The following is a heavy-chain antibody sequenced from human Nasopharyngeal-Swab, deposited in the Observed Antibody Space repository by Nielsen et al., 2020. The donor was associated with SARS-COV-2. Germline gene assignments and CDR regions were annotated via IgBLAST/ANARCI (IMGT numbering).Heavy chain of an antibody. J-gene: IGHJ3*01. CDR2: TWYRSKWNY. D-gene: IGHD6-13*01. Sequence: SQTLSLTCAISGDSVSRTIAAWRWIRQFPSRGLEWLGRTWYRSKWNYDYATSLSGRLTVSPDTAKNQFSLHLNSVTPDDTAVYYCARIQQQLPGIVWGQGTMVIVSS. V-gene: IGHV6-1*01. CDR3: ARIQQQLPGIV. CDR1: GDSVSRTIAA.